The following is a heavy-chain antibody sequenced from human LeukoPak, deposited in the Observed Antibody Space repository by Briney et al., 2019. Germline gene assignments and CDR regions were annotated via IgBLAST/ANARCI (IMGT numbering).Heavy chain of an antibody. V-gene: IGHV4-59*01. D-gene: IGHD6-13*01. CDR1: GGSTSSDY. Sequence: PSETLSLTCTVTGGSTSSDYWSWIRQPPGKGLEWIGYIYYSGSTNYNPSLKSRVTISVDTSKNQFYLTLSCVTAADTAVYYCARGGLPAALTYFHHWGQGTLVTVSS. J-gene: IGHJ1*01. CDR2: IYYSGST. CDR3: ARGGLPAALTYFHH.